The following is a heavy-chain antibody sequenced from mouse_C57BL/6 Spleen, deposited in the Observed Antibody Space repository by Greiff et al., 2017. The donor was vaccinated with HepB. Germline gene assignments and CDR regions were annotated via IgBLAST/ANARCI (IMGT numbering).Heavy chain of an antibody. CDR3: AKPGYYSKYYAMDY. J-gene: IGHJ4*01. V-gene: IGHV2-3*01. CDR2: IWGDGST. Sequence: VKLMESGPGLVAPSQSLSITCTVSGFSLTSYGVSWVRQPPGKGLEWLGVIWGDGSTNYHSALISRLSISKDNSKSQVFLKLTSLQTDDTATYYCAKPGYYSKYYAMDYWGQGTSVTVSS. CDR1: GFSLTSYG. D-gene: IGHD2-5*01.